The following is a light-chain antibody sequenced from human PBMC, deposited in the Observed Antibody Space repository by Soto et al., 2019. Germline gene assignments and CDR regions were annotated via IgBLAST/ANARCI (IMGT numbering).Light chain of an antibody. J-gene: IGLJ1*01. Sequence: SVLTQPPPTSGTPGQRVTLSCSRKNPKIGSSTVNWYQQLPGTAPKLLIYNNNQRPSGVPDRFSGSKSGTSASLAISGLQSEDEADYYCAAWDDSLNAYYVFGTGTKVTVL. CDR1: NPKIGSST. CDR3: AAWDDSLNAYYV. CDR2: NNN. V-gene: IGLV1-44*01.